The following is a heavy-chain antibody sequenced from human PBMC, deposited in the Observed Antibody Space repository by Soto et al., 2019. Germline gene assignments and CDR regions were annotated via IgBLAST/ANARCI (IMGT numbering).Heavy chain of an antibody. D-gene: IGHD3-22*01. CDR2: IIPIFGTA. CDR1: GGTFSSYA. CDR3: ARLNGVWLLPHPKYYYYYYGMDV. J-gene: IGHJ6*02. V-gene: IGHV1-69*13. Sequence: GASVKVSCKASGGTFSSYAISWVRQAPGQGXEWMGGIIPIFGTANYAQKFQGRVTITADESTSTAYMELSSLRSEDTAVYYCARLNGVWLLPHPKYYYYYYGMDVWGQGTTVTVSS.